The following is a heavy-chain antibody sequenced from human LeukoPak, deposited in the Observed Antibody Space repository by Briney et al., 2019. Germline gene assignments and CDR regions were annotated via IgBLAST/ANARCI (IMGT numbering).Heavy chain of an antibody. D-gene: IGHD1/OR15-1a*01. CDR3: ARENWTNDF. CDR1: GFTFDDYG. Sequence: GGSLRLSCAASGFTFDDYGMGWVRQAPGKGLEWVANINQDGGTKYYVDSVKGRFTISRDNAINSVFLQMNSLRAEDTAVYYCARENWTNDFWGQGTLVTVSS. V-gene: IGHV3-7*01. J-gene: IGHJ4*02. CDR2: INQDGGTK.